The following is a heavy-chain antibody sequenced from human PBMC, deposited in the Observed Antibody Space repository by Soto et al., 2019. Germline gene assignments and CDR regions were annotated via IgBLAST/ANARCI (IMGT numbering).Heavy chain of an antibody. Sequence: QVQLVQSGAEVKKPGASVKVSCKVSGYTRTELSMHWVRQAPGKGLEWMGGFDPEDGETIYAQKYKGRVTMTEDTSTHTAYMELSSLRSDDTAVYYCATWRWELLRVYWGQGTLVIVSS. CDR2: FDPEDGET. CDR3: ATWRWELLRVY. V-gene: IGHV1-24*01. D-gene: IGHD1-26*01. CDR1: GYTRTELS. J-gene: IGHJ4*02.